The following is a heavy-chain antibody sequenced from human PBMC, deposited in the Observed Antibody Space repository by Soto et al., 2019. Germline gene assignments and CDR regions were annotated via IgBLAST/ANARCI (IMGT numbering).Heavy chain of an antibody. CDR3: ARQIYDSDTGPNFQYYFDS. CDR2: IDPSDSQT. Sequence: GESLRISCNGSGYSFAGYWITWVRQKPGKGLEWMGRIDPSDSQTYYSPSFRGHVTISVTKSITTVFLQWSSLRASDTAMYYCARQIYDSDTGPNFQYYFDSWGQGTPVTVS. J-gene: IGHJ4*02. CDR1: GYSFAGYW. D-gene: IGHD3-22*01. V-gene: IGHV5-10-1*01.